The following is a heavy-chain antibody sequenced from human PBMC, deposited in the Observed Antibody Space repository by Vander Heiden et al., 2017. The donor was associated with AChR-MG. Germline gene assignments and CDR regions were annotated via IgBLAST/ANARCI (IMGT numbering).Heavy chain of an antibody. CDR2: INPSGGST. CDR1: GYTFTSYY. J-gene: IGHJ5*02. CDR3: ARGATHFGGWFDP. Sequence: QVQLVQSGDEVKKPGASVKVSCKASGYTFTSYYMHWVRQAPGQGLEWMGIINPSGGSTSYAQKFQGRVTMTRDTPTSTVYMELSSLSSEDTAVYYCARGATHFGGWFDPWGQGTLVTVSS. D-gene: IGHD5-12*01. V-gene: IGHV1-46*01.